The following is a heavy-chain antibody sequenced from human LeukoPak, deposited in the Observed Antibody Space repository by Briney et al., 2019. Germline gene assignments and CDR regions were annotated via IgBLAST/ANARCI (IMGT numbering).Heavy chain of an antibody. V-gene: IGHV3-72*01. CDR1: GFIFSDHY. J-gene: IGHJ4*02. Sequence: PGGSLRLSCAASGFIFSDHYMDWVRQAPGKGLEWVGRTRNEANIYTTKYAASVKGRFTISRDDSKNSLYLQMNSLRAEDTAVYFCAKYSGSYYYPPNWDSWGQGTLVTVSS. CDR2: TRNEANIYTT. D-gene: IGHD1-26*01. CDR3: AKYSGSYYYPPNWDS.